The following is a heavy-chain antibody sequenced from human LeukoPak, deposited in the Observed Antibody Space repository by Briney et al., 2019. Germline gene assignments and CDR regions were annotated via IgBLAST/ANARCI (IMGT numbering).Heavy chain of an antibody. Sequence: GGSLRLSCAASGFSFSTYYVNWVRQAPGKGLEWVSCISSSSTYIYYSDSVRGRLDISRDNAKNSLYLRMNSLRAEDTAVYYCVRENHGSFDYWGQGSLVTVSS. V-gene: IGHV3-21*01. CDR1: GFSFSTYY. J-gene: IGHJ4*02. CDR2: ISSSSTYI. CDR3: VRENHGSFDY. D-gene: IGHD1-14*01.